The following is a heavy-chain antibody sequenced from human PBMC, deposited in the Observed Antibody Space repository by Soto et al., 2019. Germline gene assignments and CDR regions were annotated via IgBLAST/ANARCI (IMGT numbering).Heavy chain of an antibody. J-gene: IGHJ4*02. D-gene: IGHD6-19*01. Sequence: ASVKVSCKASGYTFTGYYMHWVRQAPGQGLEWMGWINPNSGGTNYAQKFQGRVTMTRDTSISTAYMELSRLRSDDTAVYYCVRDPTGYSSGWYYFDYWGQGTLVTVSS. V-gene: IGHV1-2*02. CDR2: INPNSGGT. CDR3: VRDPTGYSSGWYYFDY. CDR1: GYTFTGYY.